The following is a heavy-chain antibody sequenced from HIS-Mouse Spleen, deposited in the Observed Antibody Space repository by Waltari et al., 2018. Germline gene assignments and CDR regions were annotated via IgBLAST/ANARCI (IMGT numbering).Heavy chain of an antibody. CDR1: GFSLSTSGMC. Sequence: QVTLRESGPALVKPTQTLTLTCTFSGFSLSTSGMCVSWIRHPPGKALEWLARIEWDDDKYYSPSLKTRLTISKDTSKNQVVLTMTNMDPVDTATYYCARIAEGYSSGWYAFDYWGQGTLVTVSS. D-gene: IGHD6-19*01. CDR3: ARIAEGYSSGWYAFDY. V-gene: IGHV2-70*15. CDR2: IEWDDDK. J-gene: IGHJ4*02.